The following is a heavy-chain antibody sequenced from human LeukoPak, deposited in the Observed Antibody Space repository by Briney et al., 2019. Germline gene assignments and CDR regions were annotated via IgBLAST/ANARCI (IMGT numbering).Heavy chain of an antibody. CDR2: ISSSGSSI. D-gene: IGHD6-19*01. Sequence: GGSLRLSCAASGFTFSDYYMSWIRQAPGKGLEWVSYISSSGSSIYYADSVKGRFTISRDNAKNSLYLQMNSLRAEDTAVYYCARARGSSGWYSYYSYYMDVWGKGTTVTISS. CDR3: ARARGSSGWYSYYSYYMDV. CDR1: GFTFSDYY. V-gene: IGHV3-11*01. J-gene: IGHJ6*03.